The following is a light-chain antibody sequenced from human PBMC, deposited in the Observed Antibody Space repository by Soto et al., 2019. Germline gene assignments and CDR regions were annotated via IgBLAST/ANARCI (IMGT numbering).Light chain of an antibody. CDR3: QQTYSTFVS. CDR2: DAS. J-gene: IGKJ4*01. V-gene: IGKV1-39*01. CDR1: QTISTF. Sequence: DIQMTQSPSSLSASVGARVPITCRSSQTISTFLHWFQQKPGKAPHLLIYDASSLQSGVPSRFSGSGSGTDFTLTISSLQPEDFGTYYCQQTYSTFVSFGGGTKVDIK.